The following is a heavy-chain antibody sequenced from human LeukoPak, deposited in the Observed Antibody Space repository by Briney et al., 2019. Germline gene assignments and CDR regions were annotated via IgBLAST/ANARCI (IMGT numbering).Heavy chain of an antibody. Sequence: ASVKVSCKASGYTFTSYGISWVRQAPGQGLEWMGWISTYNSDANYAQKFQGRVTMTAETSTTTAYMELSRLRSDDTAVYYCARGDCSVSGCHGGNWFDPWGQGTLVTVSS. CDR1: GYTFTSYG. CDR3: ARGDCSVSGCHGGNWFDP. CDR2: ISTYNSDA. D-gene: IGHD2-15*01. V-gene: IGHV1-18*01. J-gene: IGHJ5*02.